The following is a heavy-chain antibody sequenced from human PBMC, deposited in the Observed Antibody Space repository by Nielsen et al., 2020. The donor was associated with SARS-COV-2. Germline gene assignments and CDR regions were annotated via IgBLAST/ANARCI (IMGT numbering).Heavy chain of an antibody. V-gene: IGHV3-11*04. J-gene: IGHJ4*02. CDR1: GFALSDHF. D-gene: IGHD6-19*01. CDR3: ASSGWLDY. Sequence: GESLKISCAASGFALSDHFMSWIRQAPGKGLEWISYNSNRESGSVTFYADSVKGRFTISRDSARSSIYLQMNSLRAEDTAVYYCASSGWLDYWGQGTLVTVSS. CDR2: NSNRESGSVT.